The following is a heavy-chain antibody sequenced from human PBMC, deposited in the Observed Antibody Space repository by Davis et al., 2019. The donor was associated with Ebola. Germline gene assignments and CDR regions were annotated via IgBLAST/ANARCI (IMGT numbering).Heavy chain of an antibody. Sequence: GESLKISCKGSGYGFADYWIAWVRQTPGKGLEWMGIIYPGDSDTRYSPSFQGQVTISADKSVSTAYLQWSSLKASDTAMYYCAKTSNVGYYYGMDVWGQGTTVTVSS. CDR3: AKTSNVGYYYGMDV. D-gene: IGHD1-26*01. V-gene: IGHV5-51*01. CDR1: GYGFADYW. J-gene: IGHJ6*02. CDR2: IYPGDSDT.